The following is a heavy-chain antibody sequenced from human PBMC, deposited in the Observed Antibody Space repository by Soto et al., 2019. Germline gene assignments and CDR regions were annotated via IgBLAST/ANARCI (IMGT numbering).Heavy chain of an antibody. Sequence: GGSLRLSCTSSGFTFGDYAMGWFRQAPGKGLQWVGFIRSNTFGGTTVYAASVKGRFTISRDDSKSVAYLQMNSLRTEDTAMYYCTRDRDILTGYYSPNSFDYWGQGA. CDR2: IRSNTFGGTT. CDR3: TRDRDILTGYYSPNSFDY. D-gene: IGHD3-9*01. V-gene: IGHV3-49*03. J-gene: IGHJ4*02. CDR1: GFTFGDYA.